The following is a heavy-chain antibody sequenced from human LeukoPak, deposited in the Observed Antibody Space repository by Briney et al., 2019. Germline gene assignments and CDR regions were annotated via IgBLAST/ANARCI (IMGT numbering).Heavy chain of an antibody. CDR3: ARGRNGLRTYYMDV. D-gene: IGHD1-14*01. V-gene: IGHV4-39*07. CDR2: INHSGST. CDR1: GGSISSSSYY. J-gene: IGHJ6*03. Sequence: SETLSLTCTVSGGSISSSSYYWSWIRQPPGKGLEWIGEINHSGSTNYNPSLKSRVTISVDTSKNQFSLKLSSVTAADTAVYYCARGRNGLRTYYMDVWGKGTTVTVSS.